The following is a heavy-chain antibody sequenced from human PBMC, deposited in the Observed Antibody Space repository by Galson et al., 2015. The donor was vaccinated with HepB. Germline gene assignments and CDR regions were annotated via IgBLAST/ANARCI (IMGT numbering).Heavy chain of an antibody. V-gene: IGHV1-18*01. D-gene: IGHD3-22*01. CDR2: ISAYNGNT. CDR3: ARDHYDSSGYLPWGYYYGMDV. Sequence: SVKVSCKASGYTFTSYGISWVRQAPGQGLEWMGWISAYNGNTNYAQKLQGRVTVTTDTSTSTAYMELRSLRSDDTAVYYCARDHYDSSGYLPWGYYYGMDVWGQGTTVTVSS. J-gene: IGHJ6*02. CDR1: GYTFTSYG.